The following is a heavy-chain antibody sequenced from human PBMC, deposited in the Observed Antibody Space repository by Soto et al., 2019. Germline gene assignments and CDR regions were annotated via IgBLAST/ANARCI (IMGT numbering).Heavy chain of an antibody. D-gene: IGHD2-15*01. CDR3: TRQGGYCGGGSCYAFNDY. CDR1: GFTFSASA. CDR2: VRSKANNYAT. Sequence: EVQLVESGGGLVQPGGSLKLSCAASGFTFSASAMHWVRQASGKGLEWVGRVRSKANNYATAYAASVEGRFTISRDDSKITAYLQMNSLNTEDTAVYYCTRQGGYCGGGSCYAFNDYWGQGTLVTVSS. J-gene: IGHJ4*02. V-gene: IGHV3-73*01.